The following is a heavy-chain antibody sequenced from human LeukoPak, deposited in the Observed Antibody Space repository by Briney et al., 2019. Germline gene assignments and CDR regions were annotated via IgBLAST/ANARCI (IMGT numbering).Heavy chain of an antibody. J-gene: IGHJ4*02. CDR2: ISAYNGNT. D-gene: IGHD3-10*01. V-gene: IGHV1-18*01. CDR1: GYTFTSYG. Sequence: ASVKVSCKASGYTFTSYGISWVRQAPGQGLEWMGWISAYNGNTNYAQKLQGRVTMTTDTSTSTAYMELRSLRSDDTAVYYCARDSGALLWFGGSWGGGNYWGQGTLVTVSS. CDR3: ARDSGALLWFGGSWGGGNY.